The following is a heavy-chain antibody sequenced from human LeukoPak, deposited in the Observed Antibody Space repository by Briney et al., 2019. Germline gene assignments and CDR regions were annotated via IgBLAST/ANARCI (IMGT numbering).Heavy chain of an antibody. V-gene: IGHV1-69*13. CDR1: GGTFSSYA. D-gene: IGHD5-12*01. CDR2: IIPIFGTA. J-gene: IGHJ4*02. Sequence: SVKVSCKASGGTFSSYAISWVRQAPGQGLEWMGGIIPIFGTANYAQKFQGRVTITADESTSTAYMELSSLRSGDTAVYYCARVGSDIVATSYFDYWGQGTLVTVSS. CDR3: ARVGSDIVATSYFDY.